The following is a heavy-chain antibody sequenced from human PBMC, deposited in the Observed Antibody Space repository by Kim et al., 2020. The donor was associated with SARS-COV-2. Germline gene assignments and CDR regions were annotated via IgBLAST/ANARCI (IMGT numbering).Heavy chain of an antibody. CDR3: AGLGERWLQFVVY. V-gene: IGHV4-39*01. CDR1: GGSISSSSYY. Sequence: SETLSLTCTVSGGSISSSSYYWGWIRQPPVKGLEWIGSIYYSGSTHYNPSLKSRVTISVDTSKYQFSLKLSSVTAADTAVYYCAGLGERWLQFVVYWGQGTLVTVSS. CDR2: IYYSGST. J-gene: IGHJ4*02. D-gene: IGHD5-12*01.